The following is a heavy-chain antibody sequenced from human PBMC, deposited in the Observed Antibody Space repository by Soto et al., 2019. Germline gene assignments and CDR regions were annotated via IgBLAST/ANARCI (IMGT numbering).Heavy chain of an antibody. CDR3: AHRILRTVFGLVTTTAIYFDF. CDR2: IYWDDDK. J-gene: IGHJ4*02. Sequence: QITLNESGPTVVNPAETLTLTCTFSGFSLTTSGVGVGWIRQSPGKAPEWLALIYWDDDKRYSAALKRRLSITTDTSNNRGVLTMANVDPADTATYYCAHRILRTVFGLVTTTAIYFDFWGQGTPVVVSS. V-gene: IGHV2-5*02. CDR1: GFSLTTSGVG. D-gene: IGHD3-3*01.